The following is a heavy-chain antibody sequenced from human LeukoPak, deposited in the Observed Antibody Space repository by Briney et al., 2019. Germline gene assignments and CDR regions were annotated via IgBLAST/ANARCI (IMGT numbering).Heavy chain of an antibody. Sequence: GGSLRLSCEASGFTFSNYGMHWVRQAPGRGLEWVALISYDGSNKYYADSVKGRFTISRDNAKNSLYLQMNSLRAEDTAVYYCASQDYYYGMDVWGQGTTVTVSS. J-gene: IGHJ6*02. CDR3: ASQDYYYGMDV. CDR1: GFTFSNYG. CDR2: ISYDGSNK. V-gene: IGHV3-30*03.